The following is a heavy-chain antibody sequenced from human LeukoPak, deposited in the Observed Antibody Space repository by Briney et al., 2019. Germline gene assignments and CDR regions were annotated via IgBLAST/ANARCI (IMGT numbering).Heavy chain of an antibody. J-gene: IGHJ5*02. CDR3: VHAITIFGVPRENWFDP. V-gene: IGHV2-5*01. CDR1: GFSLSTSGVG. Sequence: SGPTLVKPTQTLTLTCTFSGFSLSTSGVGVGWIRQPPGKALEWLALIYWTDDKRYSPSLKSRLTIAKDTSENQVVLTMTNMDPVDTATYYCVHAITIFGVPRENWFDPWGQGTLVTVSS. D-gene: IGHD3-3*01. CDR2: IYWTDDK.